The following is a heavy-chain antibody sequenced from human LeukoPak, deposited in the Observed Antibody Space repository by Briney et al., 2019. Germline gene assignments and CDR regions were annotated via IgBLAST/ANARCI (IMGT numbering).Heavy chain of an antibody. J-gene: IGHJ4*02. V-gene: IGHV3-20*03. CDR3: ARGPLPDY. Sequence: WIRQPPGKGLEWVSGINWNGGSTGYADSVKGRFTISRDNAKNSLYLQMNSLRAEDTALYYCARGPLPDYWGQGTLVTVSS. CDR2: INWNGGST.